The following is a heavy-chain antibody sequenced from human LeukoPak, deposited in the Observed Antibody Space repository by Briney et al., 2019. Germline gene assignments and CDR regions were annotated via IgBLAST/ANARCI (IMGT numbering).Heavy chain of an antibody. CDR2: ISAYNGNT. Sequence: ASVKVSCKASGYTFTSYGISWVRQAPGQGLEWMGWISAYNGNTNYAQKLQGRVTMTTDTSTSTAYMELRSLRSDDTAVYYCARSSNSNYYYGMDVWGQGTKATVSS. D-gene: IGHD4-11*01. J-gene: IGHJ6*02. CDR1: GYTFTSYG. V-gene: IGHV1-18*01. CDR3: ARSSNSNYYYGMDV.